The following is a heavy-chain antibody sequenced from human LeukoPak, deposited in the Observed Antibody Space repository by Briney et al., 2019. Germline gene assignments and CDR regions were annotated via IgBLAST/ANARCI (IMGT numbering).Heavy chain of an antibody. J-gene: IGHJ4*02. V-gene: IGHV3-33*01. Sequence: PGGSLRLSCAASGFTFSNYGMHWVRQAPGKGLEWVALIWYDGGNKYYADSVQGRFIISRDNSKNTLYLQMNSLRAEDTAVYYCAREMGLNIVATFSYWGQGTLVTVSS. D-gene: IGHD5-12*01. CDR1: GFTFSNYG. CDR2: IWYDGGNK. CDR3: AREMGLNIVATFSY.